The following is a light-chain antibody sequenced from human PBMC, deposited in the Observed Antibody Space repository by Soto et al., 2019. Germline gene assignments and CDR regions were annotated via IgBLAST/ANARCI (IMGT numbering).Light chain of an antibody. J-gene: IGKJ1*01. V-gene: IGKV3-20*01. CDR1: QSVSRNY. CDR2: GAS. Sequence: IVLPQSPGTLSLSPGERATLSCRASQSVSRNYIAWYQQKPGQAPRLLIYGASRRATGIPDRFGGSGSETDFTLTISRLEPEDFAVYDCQQYSKSPLTFGQGTKVEIK. CDR3: QQYSKSPLT.